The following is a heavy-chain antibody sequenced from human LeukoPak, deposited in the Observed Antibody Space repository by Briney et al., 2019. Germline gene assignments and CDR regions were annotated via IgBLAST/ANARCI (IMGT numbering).Heavy chain of an antibody. D-gene: IGHD6-13*01. Sequence: PGGSLRLSCAASGFTFSSYEMNWVRQAPGKGLEWVSYISSSGSTIYYADSVKGRFTISRDNAKNSLYLQMNSLRAEDTAVYYCARALPSSWYYFDYWGQGALVTVSS. J-gene: IGHJ4*02. CDR2: ISSSGSTI. V-gene: IGHV3-48*03. CDR3: ARALPSSWYYFDY. CDR1: GFTFSSYE.